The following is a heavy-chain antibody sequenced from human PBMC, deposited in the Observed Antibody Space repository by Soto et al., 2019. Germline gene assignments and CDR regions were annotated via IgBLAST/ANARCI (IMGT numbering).Heavy chain of an antibody. V-gene: IGHV3-33*01. Sequence: PGGSLRLSCAASGFTFSSYGMHWVRQAPGKGLEWVAVIWYDGSNKYYADSVKGRFTISRDNSKNTLYLQMNSLRAEDTAVYYCARGPSPISNYGMDVWGQGTTVTVSS. CDR1: GFTFSSYG. D-gene: IGHD3-3*01. CDR2: IWYDGSNK. CDR3: ARGPSPISNYGMDV. J-gene: IGHJ6*02.